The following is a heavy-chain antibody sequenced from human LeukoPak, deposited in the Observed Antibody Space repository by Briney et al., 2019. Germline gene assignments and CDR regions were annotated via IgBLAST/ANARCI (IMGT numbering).Heavy chain of an antibody. J-gene: IGHJ4*02. Sequence: PGGSLRLSCAASGFTVSSNYMSWVRQAPGKGLEWVSVIYSGGSTYYADSVKGRFTISRDNSKNTLYLQMNSLRAEDTAVYYCATARTLRVTTSFDYWGQGALVTVSS. V-gene: IGHV3-53*01. CDR3: ATARTLRVTTSFDY. D-gene: IGHD4-17*01. CDR2: IYSGGST. CDR1: GFTVSSNY.